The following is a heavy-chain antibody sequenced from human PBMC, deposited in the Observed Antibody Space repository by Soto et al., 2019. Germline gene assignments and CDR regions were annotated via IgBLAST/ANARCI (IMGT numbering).Heavy chain of an antibody. Sequence: NPSETLSLTCTVSGGSINSGDYYWTWVRQPPGKGLEWIGNIFHSGSTYYTPSLQSRVTISLDTSKTHFSLKLSSVTPADTAVYYCARDRYYGSGTYYNFYSGMDVWGQGTTVTVSS. CDR1: GGSINSGDYY. D-gene: IGHD3-10*01. CDR2: IFHSGST. J-gene: IGHJ6*02. V-gene: IGHV4-30-4*01. CDR3: ARDRYYGSGTYYNFYSGMDV.